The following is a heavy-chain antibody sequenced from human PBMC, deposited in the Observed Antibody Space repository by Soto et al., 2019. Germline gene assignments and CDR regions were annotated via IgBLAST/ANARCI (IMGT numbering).Heavy chain of an antibody. Sequence: ASVKVSCKASGYTFSSYYMHWVRQAPGQGLELMGVINPSGDSTFYAQKFQGTFTMTRXXXXXXLXMXLXXXRSEDTAVYFCARDWEFGYWGQGTQVTVSS. CDR2: INPSGDST. V-gene: IGHV1-46*01. CDR3: ARDWEFGY. D-gene: IGHD1-26*01. CDR1: GYTFSSYY. J-gene: IGHJ4*02.